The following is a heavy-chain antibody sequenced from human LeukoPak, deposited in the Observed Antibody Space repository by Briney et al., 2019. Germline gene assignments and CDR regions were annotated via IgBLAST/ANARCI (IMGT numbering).Heavy chain of an antibody. Sequence: QPGGSLRLSCAASGFTFSNYEMNWVRQAPGKGLEWVSYISGSGTTIYYAASVKGRFTISRDNAKNSLYLQMNSLRAEDTAVYYCATSYGVYVGSFDYWGQGTLVTVSS. CDR1: GFTFSNYE. J-gene: IGHJ4*02. D-gene: IGHD5/OR15-5a*01. CDR2: ISGSGTTI. CDR3: ATSYGVYVGSFDY. V-gene: IGHV3-48*03.